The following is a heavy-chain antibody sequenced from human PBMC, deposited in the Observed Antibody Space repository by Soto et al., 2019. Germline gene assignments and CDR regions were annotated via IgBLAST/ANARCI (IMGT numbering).Heavy chain of an antibody. D-gene: IGHD2-15*01. CDR1: GGSISSGGYY. Sequence: SETLSLTCTVSGGSISSGGYYWSWIRQHPGKGLEWIGYIYYSGSTYYNPSLKSRVTISVDTSKNQFSLKLSSVTAADTAVYYCARGGPGIGSDFQHWGQGTLVTVSS. CDR3: ARGGPGIGSDFQH. CDR2: IYYSGST. V-gene: IGHV4-31*03. J-gene: IGHJ1*01.